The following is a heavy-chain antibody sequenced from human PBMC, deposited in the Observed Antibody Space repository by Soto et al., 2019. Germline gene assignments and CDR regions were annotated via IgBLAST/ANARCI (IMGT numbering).Heavy chain of an antibody. J-gene: IGHJ4*02. CDR2: ISGRGDST. Sequence: EVQLLESGGGLVQPGGSLRLACAASGFTFSSYAMSWVRQAPGKRLEWVSGISGRGDSTYYADSVKGRFTISRDNSKNTLYLQMNSLRAEDTAVYYCAKDGERMVRGRMPYSDHWGQGALVTASS. V-gene: IGHV3-23*01. CDR1: GFTFSSYA. D-gene: IGHD3-10*01. CDR3: AKDGERMVRGRMPYSDH.